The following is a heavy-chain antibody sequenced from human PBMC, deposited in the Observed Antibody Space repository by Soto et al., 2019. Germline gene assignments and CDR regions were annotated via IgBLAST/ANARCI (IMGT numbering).Heavy chain of an antibody. Sequence: QVQLVQSGAEEKKPGASVKGSCKASGYTFTSYAMHWVRQAPGQRLEWMGWINAGNGNTKYSQKFQGTATITRDTSDSTAYTELSSLRSEETAVYYCARDPSYSGMDVWGQGTTVTVSS. V-gene: IGHV1-3*05. CDR1: GYTFTSYA. J-gene: IGHJ6*02. CDR3: ARDPSYSGMDV. CDR2: INAGNGNT.